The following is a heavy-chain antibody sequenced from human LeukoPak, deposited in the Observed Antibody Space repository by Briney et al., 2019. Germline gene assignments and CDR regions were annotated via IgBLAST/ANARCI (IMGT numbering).Heavy chain of an antibody. Sequence: ASVKVSCKASGYTFTSYDINWVRQATGQGLEWMGWMNPNSGNTGYAQKFQGRVTMTRNTSISTAYMELSSLRSEDTAVYYCARGPYGSGSYRYYCYYMDVWGKGTTVTVSS. D-gene: IGHD3-10*01. CDR1: GYTFTSYD. V-gene: IGHV1-8*01. CDR3: ARGPYGSGSYRYYCYYMDV. CDR2: MNPNSGNT. J-gene: IGHJ6*03.